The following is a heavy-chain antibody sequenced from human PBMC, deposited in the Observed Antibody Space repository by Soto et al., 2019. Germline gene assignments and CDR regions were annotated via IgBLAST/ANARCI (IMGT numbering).Heavy chain of an antibody. CDR3: APPLGAAARAQTFDY. Sequence: GGSLRLSYAASGFTFSSYAMSWVRQAPGKGLEWVSAISGSGDSTYYADSVKGRFTISRDNSKNTLFLQMNSLRAEDTAVYYCAPPLGAAARAQTFDYWGQGTLVTVSS. J-gene: IGHJ4*02. V-gene: IGHV3-23*01. D-gene: IGHD6-13*01. CDR2: ISGSGDST. CDR1: GFTFSSYA.